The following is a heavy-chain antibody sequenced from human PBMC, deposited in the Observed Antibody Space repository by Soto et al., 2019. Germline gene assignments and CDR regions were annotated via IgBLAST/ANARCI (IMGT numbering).Heavy chain of an antibody. V-gene: IGHV4-59*01. CDR3: ARVTGGY. J-gene: IGHJ4*02. Sequence: QVQLQESGPGLVKPSETLSLTCTVSGGSISSYYWSWIRQPPGKGLEWIGYSYYSGSTNYNPSRKSRVTISVDTSKNQFSLKLSSVTAADTAVYYWARVTGGYWGQGTLVTVSS. CDR2: SYYSGST. D-gene: IGHD3-10*01. CDR1: GGSISSYY.